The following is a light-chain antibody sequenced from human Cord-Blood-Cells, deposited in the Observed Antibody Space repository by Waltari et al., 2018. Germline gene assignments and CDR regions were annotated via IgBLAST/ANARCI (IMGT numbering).Light chain of an antibody. Sequence: DIQLTHSPSTLSQSVGDRVTITGRASQSISTWLAWYQQKPGKAPKLLIYQVSSLERGVPSRFSGGGSGTEFTLTISSLQPDDFATYYCQQYNSYWTFGQGTKVEIK. CDR2: QVS. J-gene: IGKJ1*01. CDR3: QQYNSYWT. V-gene: IGKV1-5*03. CDR1: QSISTW.